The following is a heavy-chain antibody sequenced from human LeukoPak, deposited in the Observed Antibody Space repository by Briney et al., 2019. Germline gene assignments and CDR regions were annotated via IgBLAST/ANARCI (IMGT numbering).Heavy chain of an antibody. CDR1: GYTFTTFG. CDR3: ARGVYYYVGVFDY. V-gene: IGHV1-3*01. D-gene: IGHD3-16*01. CDR2: INVNNGNT. Sequence: ASVKVSCKASGYTFTTFGMHWVRQAPGQRLEWMGWINVNNGNTKYSQRFQGRVTITRDTSASTAYMEMSSLRSGDTAVYYCARGVYYYVGVFDYWGQGTLVTVSS. J-gene: IGHJ4*02.